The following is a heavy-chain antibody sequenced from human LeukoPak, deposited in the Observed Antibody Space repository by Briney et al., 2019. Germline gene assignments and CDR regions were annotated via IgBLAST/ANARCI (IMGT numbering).Heavy chain of an antibody. J-gene: IGHJ6*02. Sequence: SETLSLTCTVSGRSISSGSYYWSWIRQPAGKGLEWIGRIYTSGSTNYNPSLKSPFTISVDTSKNQFSLKLSSVTAADTAVYYCARGARGYYYYGMDVWGQGTTVTVSS. CDR1: GRSISSGSYY. V-gene: IGHV4-61*02. CDR3: ARGARGYYYYGMDV. D-gene: IGHD3-10*01. CDR2: IYTSGST.